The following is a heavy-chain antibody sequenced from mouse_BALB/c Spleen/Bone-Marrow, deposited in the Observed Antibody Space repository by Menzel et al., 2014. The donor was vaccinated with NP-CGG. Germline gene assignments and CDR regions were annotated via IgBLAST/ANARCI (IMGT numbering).Heavy chain of an antibody. D-gene: IGHD1-1*01. V-gene: IGHV2-2*02. CDR3: ARNYYGSSYAMDY. CDR1: GFSLTSYG. Sequence: VKLMESGPGLVQPSQSLSITCTVSGFSLTSYGVHWVRQSPGKGLDWLGVIWSGGSTDYNAAFISRLGISKDNSKSQVFFKMNSLQVNDTAIYYCARNYYGSSYAMDYWGQGTSVTVSS. J-gene: IGHJ4*01. CDR2: IWSGGST.